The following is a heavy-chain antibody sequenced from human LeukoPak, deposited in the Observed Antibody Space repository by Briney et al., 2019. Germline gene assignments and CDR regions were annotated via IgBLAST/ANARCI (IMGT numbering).Heavy chain of an antibody. V-gene: IGHV3-30-3*01. D-gene: IGHD2-21*01. J-gene: IGHJ4*02. Sequence: GGSLRLSCAASGFNFNTYGIHWVRQAPGKGLEWVTFISHDGTDKYYAESVKGRFSVSRDSSKNTVFVQMNSLRPEDTALYYCATVREIAWAKSYGFDFWGQGTLVTVSS. CDR3: ATVREIAWAKSYGFDF. CDR2: ISHDGTDK. CDR1: GFNFNTYG.